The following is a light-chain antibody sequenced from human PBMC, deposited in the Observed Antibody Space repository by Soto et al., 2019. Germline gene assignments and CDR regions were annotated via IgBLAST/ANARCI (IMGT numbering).Light chain of an antibody. CDR2: GDY. Sequence: ERVMTHSPGTLSLSPGERGTLSCRASQRISINFLAWYQHKPGQAPRLVICGDYSRAIGIPDRFSGSASGQDFTLSSRSLEPEECAVYYCQQYRVLPTFGGAHTVHI. CDR3: QQYRVLPT. CDR1: QRISINF. J-gene: IGKJ4*01. V-gene: IGKV3-20*01.